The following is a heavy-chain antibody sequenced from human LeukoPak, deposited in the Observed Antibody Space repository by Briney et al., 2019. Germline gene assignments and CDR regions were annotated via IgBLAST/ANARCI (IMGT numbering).Heavy chain of an antibody. Sequence: GGSLRLSCAASGFTFSTYSMKWVRQAPGKGLEWVSYISSSSGTIYYADSVKGRFTISRDNSKNTLDLQMNSLRVEDTALYYCARVWELSFDYWGQGTLVTVSS. J-gene: IGHJ4*02. D-gene: IGHD1-26*01. V-gene: IGHV3-48*01. CDR2: ISSSSGTI. CDR1: GFTFSTYS. CDR3: ARVWELSFDY.